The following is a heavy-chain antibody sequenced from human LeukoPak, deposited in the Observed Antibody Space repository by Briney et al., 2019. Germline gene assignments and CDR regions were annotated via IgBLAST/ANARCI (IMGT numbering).Heavy chain of an antibody. D-gene: IGHD7-27*01. V-gene: IGHV4-59*01. CDR3: ARGPHWDPHFDY. CDR2: IYYSGST. J-gene: IGHJ4*02. Sequence: PSETLSLTCTVSGGSISSYYWSWIRQPPGKGLEWIGYIYYSGSTNYNPSLKSRVTISVYTSKNQFSLKLSSVTAADTAVYYCARGPHWDPHFDYWGQGTLVTVSS. CDR1: GGSISSYY.